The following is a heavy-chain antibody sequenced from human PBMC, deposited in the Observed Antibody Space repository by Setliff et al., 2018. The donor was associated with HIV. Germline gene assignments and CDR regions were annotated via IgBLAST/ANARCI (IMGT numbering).Heavy chain of an antibody. CDR1: GFSFSTYG. Sequence: LSCAASGFSFSTYGMHWVRQTPGKGLEWVAFIQSDGSNKYYGDSVKGRFTISRDNFKNTQYLQMNNLRPEDTAVYYCVKGRSGSYHWWGQGTLVTVSS. J-gene: IGHJ4*02. CDR3: VKGRSGSYHW. CDR2: IQSDGSNK. V-gene: IGHV3-30*02. D-gene: IGHD1-26*01.